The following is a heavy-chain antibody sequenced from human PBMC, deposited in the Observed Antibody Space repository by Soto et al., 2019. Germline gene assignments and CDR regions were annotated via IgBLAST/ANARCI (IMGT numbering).Heavy chain of an antibody. Sequence: EVQLVESGGGLVQPGRSLRLSCAASGFPVDDYAMNLVRQVPGKGLEWFSGINGNRGSIGYEDSVKGRFAISRDNAKNSLHMQMNSLRAEDTAFYYCVKDESINWYSGHFRHWGQGTLVTVSS. CDR2: INGNRGSI. J-gene: IGHJ1*01. CDR1: GFPVDDYA. D-gene: IGHD6-13*01. V-gene: IGHV3-9*01. CDR3: VKDESINWYSGHFRH.